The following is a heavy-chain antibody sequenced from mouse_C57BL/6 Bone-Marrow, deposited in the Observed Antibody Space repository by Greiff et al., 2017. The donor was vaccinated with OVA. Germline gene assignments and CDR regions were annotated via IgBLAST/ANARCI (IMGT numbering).Heavy chain of an antibody. Sequence: VQLQQSGAELVRPGASVTLSCKASGYTFTDYEMHWVKQTPVHGLEWIGAIDPETGGTAYNQKFKGKAILTADKSSSTAYMELRSLTSEDSAVYYCTRWNGSSDFFDYWGQGTTLTVSS. CDR3: TRWNGSSDFFDY. V-gene: IGHV1-15*01. CDR2: IDPETGGT. J-gene: IGHJ2*01. CDR1: GYTFTDYE. D-gene: IGHD1-1*01.